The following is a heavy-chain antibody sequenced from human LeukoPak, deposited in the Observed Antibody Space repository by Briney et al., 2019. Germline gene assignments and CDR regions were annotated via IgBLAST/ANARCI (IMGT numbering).Heavy chain of an antibody. CDR3: AKDPTGDYDGAFEI. V-gene: IGHV3-23*01. D-gene: IGHD4-23*01. J-gene: IGHJ3*02. Sequence: PGGSLRVSCAASGFSFTSFAMSWVRQAPGGGLHWVSAISRSDGSTYYADHVKGRFTISRDSSTNTLYLQMVSLRAEDTAIYYCAKDPTGDYDGAFEIWGHGTVVTVSS. CDR2: ISRSDGST. CDR1: GFSFTSFA.